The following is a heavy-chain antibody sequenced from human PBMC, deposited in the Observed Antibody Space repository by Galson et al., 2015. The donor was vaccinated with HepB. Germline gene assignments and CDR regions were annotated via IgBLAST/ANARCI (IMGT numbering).Heavy chain of an antibody. Sequence: SVKVSCKVSGYTLTELSMHWVRQAPGQGLEWMGGIIPILGIANYAQKFQGRVTITADKSTSTAYMELSSLRSEDTAVYYCARVADCSSTSCHDYYYYMDVWGKGTTVTVSS. J-gene: IGHJ6*03. V-gene: IGHV1-69*10. CDR2: IIPILGIA. CDR1: GYTLTELS. CDR3: ARVADCSSTSCHDYYYYMDV. D-gene: IGHD2-2*01.